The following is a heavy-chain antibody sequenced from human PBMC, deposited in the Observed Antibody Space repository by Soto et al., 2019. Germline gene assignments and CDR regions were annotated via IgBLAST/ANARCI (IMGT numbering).Heavy chain of an antibody. CDR2: IIPIFGTA. V-gene: IGHV1-69*13. J-gene: IGHJ6*02. CDR1: GGTFSSYA. Sequence: SVKISCKASGGTFSSYAISWVRQAPGQGLEWMGGIIPIFGTANYAQKFQGRVTITADESTSTAYMELSSLRSEDTAVYYCARGGGITRPRIDYYRLDVCPQGTTVTVCS. D-gene: IGHD2-2*01. CDR3: ARGGGITRPRIDYYRLDV.